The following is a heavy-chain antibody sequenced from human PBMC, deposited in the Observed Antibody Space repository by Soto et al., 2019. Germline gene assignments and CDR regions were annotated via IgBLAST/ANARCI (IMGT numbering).Heavy chain of an antibody. V-gene: IGHV4-30-2*01. CDR1: GGSISSFGYS. CDR2: IYHSVST. Sequence: SETLSLTCAVSGGSISSFGYSWSWIRQPPGKGLECIGYIYHSVSTYYNPSLKSRVTISVDRSKNQFSLKLSSVTAADTAVYYCARGPPLGFWGQGTLVTVSS. CDR3: ARGPPLGF. J-gene: IGHJ4*02.